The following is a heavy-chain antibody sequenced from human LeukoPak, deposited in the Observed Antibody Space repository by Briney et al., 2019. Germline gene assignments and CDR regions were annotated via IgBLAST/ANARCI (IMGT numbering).Heavy chain of an antibody. J-gene: IGHJ4*02. CDR1: GYSFTSYW. CDR3: ARSTSSSWYFPFEY. D-gene: IGHD6-13*01. Sequence: GESLKISCKGSGYSFTSYWIGWARQMPGKGLVWMGIIDTGDSDTRYSPSFQGQVTISADKSISTAYLQWSSLKASDPAMYYCARSTSSSWYFPFEYWGQGTLVTVSS. CDR2: IDTGDSDT. V-gene: IGHV5-51*01.